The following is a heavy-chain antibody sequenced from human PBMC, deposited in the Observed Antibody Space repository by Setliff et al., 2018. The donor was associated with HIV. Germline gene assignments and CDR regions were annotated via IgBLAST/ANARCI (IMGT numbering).Heavy chain of an antibody. V-gene: IGHV1-46*01. CDR1: GYIFTSYY. CDR3: ARDCGSWDAFDI. D-gene: IGHD2-21*01. J-gene: IGHJ3*02. CDR2: INPSGGST. Sequence: ASVKVSCKASGYIFTSYYMHWVRQAPGQGLEWLGVINPSGGSTDYAQTFKDRVTMTKDTSISTAYMELSSLRSDDTAVYYCARDCGSWDAFDIWGQGTLVTVSS.